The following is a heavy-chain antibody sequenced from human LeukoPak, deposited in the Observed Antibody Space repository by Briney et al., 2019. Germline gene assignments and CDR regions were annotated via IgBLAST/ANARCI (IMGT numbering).Heavy chain of an antibody. CDR1: GFTFSSYW. V-gene: IGHV3-74*01. CDR3: AKGGSSSPRSTFDY. Sequence: GGSLRLSCAASGFTFSSYWMHWVRQAPGMGLVWVSHINGDGTTTNYADSVKGRFTISRDNAKNTVYLQMNSLRAEDTAVYYCAKGGSSSPRSTFDYWGQGTLLTVSS. D-gene: IGHD6-13*01. CDR2: INGDGTTT. J-gene: IGHJ4*02.